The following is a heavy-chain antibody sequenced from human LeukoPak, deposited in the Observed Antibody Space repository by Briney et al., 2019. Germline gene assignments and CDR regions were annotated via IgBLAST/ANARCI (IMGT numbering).Heavy chain of an antibody. Sequence: GGSLRLSCAASGFTFSSYGMHWVRQAPGKGLEWVAVIWYDGSNKYYADSVKGRFTISRDNSKNTLYLQMNSLRAEDTAVYYCARDRSYAKYHFDYWGQGTLVTVSS. CDR1: GFTFSSYG. CDR2: IWYDGSNK. D-gene: IGHD3-16*01. CDR3: ARDRSYAKYHFDY. V-gene: IGHV3-33*01. J-gene: IGHJ4*02.